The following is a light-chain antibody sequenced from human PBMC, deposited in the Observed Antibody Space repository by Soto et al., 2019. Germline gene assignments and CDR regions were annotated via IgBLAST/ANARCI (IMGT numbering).Light chain of an antibody. Sequence: QSVLTQPASVSGSPGQSITISCSGTSSDVGSYDHVAWYQQFPGKTPKLMIYEVSNRPSGVSSRFSGSKSGNTASLTISGIQAEEEAHYYCISYTGSSTSYVFGSGTKVTV. V-gene: IGLV2-14*01. CDR1: SSDVGSYDH. CDR3: ISYTGSSTSYV. CDR2: EVS. J-gene: IGLJ1*01.